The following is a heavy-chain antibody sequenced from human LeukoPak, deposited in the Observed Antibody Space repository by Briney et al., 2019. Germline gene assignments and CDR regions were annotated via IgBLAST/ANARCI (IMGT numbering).Heavy chain of an antibody. D-gene: IGHD3-3*01. J-gene: IGHJ6*03. CDR1: GVAFSNFA. CDR2: MSGSGYYT. Sequence: PGGSLRLSCAASGVAFSNFAMSWVRQAPGKGLEWVSAMSGSGYYTYYVESVKGRFTISRDNSKNTLYPHMNSLGADDTAVYYCAKMEGQRLYDYCMDVWGRGTTVTVSS. CDR3: AKMEGQRLYDYCMDV. V-gene: IGHV3-23*01.